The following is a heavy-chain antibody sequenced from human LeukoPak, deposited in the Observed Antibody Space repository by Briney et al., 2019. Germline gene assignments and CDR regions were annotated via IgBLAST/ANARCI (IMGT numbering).Heavy chain of an antibody. D-gene: IGHD1-14*01. CDR1: GFTFSSYS. CDR3: ARDGEPVPYYYYYGMDV. Sequence: GGSLRLSCAASGFTFSSYSMNWVRQAPGKGLEWVSSISSSSSYIYYADSVKGRFTLSRDHAKNSLYLQTTSPRVEDTAVYYCARDGEPVPYYYYYGMDVWGQGTTVTVSS. J-gene: IGHJ6*02. CDR2: ISSSSSYI. V-gene: IGHV3-21*01.